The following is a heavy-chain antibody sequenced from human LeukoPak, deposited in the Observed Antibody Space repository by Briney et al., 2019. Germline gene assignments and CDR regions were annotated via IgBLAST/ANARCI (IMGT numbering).Heavy chain of an antibody. V-gene: IGHV4-59*01. Sequence: PSETLSLTCTVSGGSISSYYWSWIRQPPGKGLEWIGYIYYSGSTNYNPSLKSRVTISVDTSKNQFSLKLSSVTAADTAVYYCARVAYDFWSGYRAFDIWAKGQWSPSLQ. CDR1: GGSISSYY. J-gene: IGHJ3*02. CDR3: ARVAYDFWSGYRAFDI. CDR2: IYYSGST. D-gene: IGHD3-3*01.